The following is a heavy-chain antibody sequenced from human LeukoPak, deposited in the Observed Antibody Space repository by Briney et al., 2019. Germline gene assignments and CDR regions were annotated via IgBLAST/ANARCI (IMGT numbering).Heavy chain of an antibody. CDR2: INYIGST. J-gene: IGHJ6*03. CDR3: ARVGSNYYMDV. Sequence: SEALSLPCIISGGSISSYYWSWIRQPPGKGLEWIGYINYIGSTNYNPSLKSRVTISVDTSKNQFSLKLSSVTAADTAVYYCARVGSNYYMDVWGKGTTVTISS. D-gene: IGHD6-13*01. V-gene: IGHV4-59*01. CDR1: GGSISSYY.